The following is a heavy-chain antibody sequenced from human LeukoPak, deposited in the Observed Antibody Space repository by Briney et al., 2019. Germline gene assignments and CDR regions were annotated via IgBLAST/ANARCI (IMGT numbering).Heavy chain of an antibody. CDR2: ITSSSSYK. CDR1: GFTFSSYS. D-gene: IGHD6-13*01. CDR3: ARHVAAAGTGFDY. J-gene: IGHJ4*02. V-gene: IGHV3-21*01. Sequence: GGSLRLSCAASGFTFSSYSMNWVRQAPGKGLEWVSSITSSSSYKFYADSVKGRFTISRDNAKNPLYLQMNSLRAEDTAVYYCARHVAAAGTGFDYWGQGTLVTVSS.